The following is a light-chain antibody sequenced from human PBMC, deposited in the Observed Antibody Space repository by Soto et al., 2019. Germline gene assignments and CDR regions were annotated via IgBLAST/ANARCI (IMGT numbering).Light chain of an antibody. V-gene: IGKV1-27*01. CDR3: QKYNSAPSRT. J-gene: IGKJ4*02. CDR2: ATS. CDR1: QGISNF. Sequence: DIQMTQSPSSLSASVGDRVTITCRASQGISNFLAWYQQKPGKVPKLLIYATSTLQSGVQSRFSGSGSGTDLTLTISSLQPEDVATYYCQKYNSAPSRTFGGGTKVEIK.